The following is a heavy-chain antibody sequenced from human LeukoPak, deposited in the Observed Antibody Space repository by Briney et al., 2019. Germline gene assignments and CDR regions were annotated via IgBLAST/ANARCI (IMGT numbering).Heavy chain of an antibody. J-gene: IGHJ4*02. CDR1: GGSIGNYY. Sequence: PSETLSLTCTVSGGSIGNYYWSWIRQPPGKGLEWIGFIHYSGFTTYNPSLKSRVTISVDTSKNQFSLKLSSVTAADTAVYYCAKDLLAATIDYYFDYWGQGTLVTVSS. D-gene: IGHD5-12*01. V-gene: IGHV4-59*12. CDR3: AKDLLAATIDYYFDY. CDR2: IHYSGFT.